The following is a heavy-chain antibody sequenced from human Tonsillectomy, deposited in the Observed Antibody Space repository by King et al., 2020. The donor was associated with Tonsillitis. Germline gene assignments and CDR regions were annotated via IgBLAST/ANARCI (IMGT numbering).Heavy chain of an antibody. J-gene: IGHJ4*02. CDR3: AKRWELQYPKGPFDY. V-gene: IGHV3-23*04. Sequence: VQLVESGGDLVQPGGSLRLSCAASGFTFSSYAMSWVRQAPGKGLEWVSASSGSGGITYYADSVKGRFTISRDNSKNTLYLQMNSLRAEDTAVYYCAKRWELQYPKGPFDYWGQGTLVTVSS. D-gene: IGHD2-15*01. CDR2: SSGSGGIT. CDR1: GFTFSSYA.